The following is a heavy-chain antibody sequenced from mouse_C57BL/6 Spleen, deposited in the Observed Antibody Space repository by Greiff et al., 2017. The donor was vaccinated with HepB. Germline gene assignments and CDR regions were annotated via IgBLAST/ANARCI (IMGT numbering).Heavy chain of an antibody. D-gene: IGHD2-5*01. CDR3: ARSASNPVMDY. Sequence: VQLQQSGAEPVKPGASVKISCKASGYAFCSYWMNWVKQRPGKGLERIGQIYPGDGDTNYNGKFKGKATLTADKSSSPAYMQLSSRTSEDSAVYFCARSASNPVMDYWGQGTSVTVTS. CDR1: GYAFCSYW. CDR2: IYPGDGDT. J-gene: IGHJ4*01. V-gene: IGHV1-80*01.